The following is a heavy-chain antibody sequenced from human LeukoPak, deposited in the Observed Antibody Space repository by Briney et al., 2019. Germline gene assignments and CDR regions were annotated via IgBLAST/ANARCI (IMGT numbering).Heavy chain of an antibody. CDR1: GFTFDDYA. CDR3: AKDKSYYDSSGQFDY. CDR2: ISWNSGSI. D-gene: IGHD3-22*01. Sequence: PGGSLRLSCAASGFTFDDYAMHWVRQAPGKGLEWVSGISWNSGSIGYADSVKGRFTISRDNAKNSLYLQMNCLRAEDTALYYCAKDKSYYDSSGQFDYWGQGTLVTVSS. J-gene: IGHJ4*02. V-gene: IGHV3-9*01.